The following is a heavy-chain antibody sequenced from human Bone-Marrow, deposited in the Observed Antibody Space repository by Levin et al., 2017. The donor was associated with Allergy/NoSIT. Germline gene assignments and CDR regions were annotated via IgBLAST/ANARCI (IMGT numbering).Heavy chain of an antibody. CDR3: ARYTVYSSSWYRPAPGFLSGWDYYGMDV. Sequence: PGGSLRLSCAASGFTFSSYAMHWVRQAPGKGLEWVAVISYDGSNKYYADSVKGRFTISRDNSKNTLYLQMNSLRAEDTAVYYCARYTVYSSSWYRPAPGFLSGWDYYGMDVWGQGTTVTVSS. J-gene: IGHJ6*02. CDR2: ISYDGSNK. V-gene: IGHV3-30*04. D-gene: IGHD6-13*01. CDR1: GFTFSSYA.